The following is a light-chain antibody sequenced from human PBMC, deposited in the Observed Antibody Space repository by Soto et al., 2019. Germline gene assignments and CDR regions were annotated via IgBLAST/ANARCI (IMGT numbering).Light chain of an antibody. Sequence: SYELTQPPAVSVAPGQTARISCGGNNSGGKSVHCYQQKPGGGAVVVVYDDSDRPSGIPERFSGANSGDTATLTISRVEAGDEADYYCHVWDSSSGHYIFGTGTKVTVL. CDR2: DDS. CDR1: NSGGKS. J-gene: IGLJ1*01. V-gene: IGLV3-21*02. CDR3: HVWDSSSGHYI.